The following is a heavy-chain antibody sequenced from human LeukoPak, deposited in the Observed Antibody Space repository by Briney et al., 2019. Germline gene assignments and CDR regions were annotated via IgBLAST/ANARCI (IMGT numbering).Heavy chain of an antibody. J-gene: IGHJ6*02. Sequence: ASVKVSCKASGYTFTGYYMHWVRQAPGQGLEWMGWINPNSGGTNYAQKFQGRVTMTRDTSISTAYMELSRLRSDDTAVYYCARDDSRGYSYGSPLYYYYGMDVWGQGTTVTVSS. CDR1: GYTFTGYY. D-gene: IGHD5-18*01. CDR2: INPNSGGT. V-gene: IGHV1-2*02. CDR3: ARDDSRGYSYGSPLYYYYGMDV.